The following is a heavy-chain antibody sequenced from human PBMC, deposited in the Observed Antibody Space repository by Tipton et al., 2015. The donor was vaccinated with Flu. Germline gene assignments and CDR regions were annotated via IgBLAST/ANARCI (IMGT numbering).Heavy chain of an antibody. CDR2: ISSSSSYI. D-gene: IGHD3-10*01. Sequence: GSLRLSCAASGFTFSSYSMNWVRQAPGKGLEWVSSISSSSSYIYYADSVKGRFTISRDNAKNSLYLQMNSLRAEDTAVYYCARVELLWFGEDMGAFDIWGQGTIVTVSS. CDR1: GFTFSSYS. J-gene: IGHJ3*02. V-gene: IGHV3-21*01. CDR3: ARVELLWFGEDMGAFDI.